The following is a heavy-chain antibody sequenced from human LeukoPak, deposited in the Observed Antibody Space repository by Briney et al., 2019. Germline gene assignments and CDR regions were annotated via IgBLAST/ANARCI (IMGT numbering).Heavy chain of an antibody. CDR2: ISWNSGSI. D-gene: IGHD1-26*01. CDR1: GFTFDDYA. Sequence: PGRSLRLSCAASGFTFDDYAMHWVRQAPGKGLEWVSGISWNSGSIGYADSVKGRFTISRDNAKNSLYLQMNSLRAEDTALYYCAKDRGISGSYYHFDYWGQGTLVTVSS. V-gene: IGHV3-9*01. J-gene: IGHJ4*02. CDR3: AKDRGISGSYYHFDY.